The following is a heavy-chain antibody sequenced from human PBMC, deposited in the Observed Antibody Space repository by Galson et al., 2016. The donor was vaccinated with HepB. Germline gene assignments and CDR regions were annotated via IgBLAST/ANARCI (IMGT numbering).Heavy chain of an antibody. CDR3: ARDDSTGYYYFDY. J-gene: IGHJ4*02. V-gene: IGHV3-23*01. CDR1: GFTFSSSW. CDR2: ISGSGDST. D-gene: IGHD3-22*01. Sequence: SLRLSCAASGFTFSSSWMHWVRQAPGKGLEWVSAISGSGDSTYYADSVKGRFTISRDNSKNTLYLQMNSLRAEDTAVYYCARDDSTGYYYFDYWGQGTLVTVSS.